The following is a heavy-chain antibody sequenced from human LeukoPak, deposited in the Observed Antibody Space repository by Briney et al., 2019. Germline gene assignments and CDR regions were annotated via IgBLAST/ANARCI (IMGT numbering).Heavy chain of an antibody. CDR2: IIPILGIA. Sequence: EASVKVSCEASGGTFSSYTISWVRQAPGQGLEWMGRIIPILGIANYAQKFQGRVTITADKSTSTAYMELSSLRSEDTAVYYCARETEWLVETYYYHGMDVWGQGTTVTVSS. D-gene: IGHD6-19*01. CDR1: GGTFSSYT. V-gene: IGHV1-69*04. CDR3: ARETEWLVETYYYHGMDV. J-gene: IGHJ6*02.